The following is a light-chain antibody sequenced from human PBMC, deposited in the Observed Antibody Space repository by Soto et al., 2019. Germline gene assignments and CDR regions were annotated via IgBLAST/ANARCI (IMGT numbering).Light chain of an antibody. CDR2: SVS. CDR1: QCVSNDY. V-gene: IGKV3-20*01. CDR3: LHPGSSPWT. Sequence: EVGLPQCSGTLCRSPGERATLSCGASQCVSNDYVAWVQQKPGQTPRLLIYSVSSRATGIPDRFSGSGPGTAFTLTTSRLAPEDLAMYYCLHPGSSPWTFGQGTKVEIK. J-gene: IGKJ1*01.